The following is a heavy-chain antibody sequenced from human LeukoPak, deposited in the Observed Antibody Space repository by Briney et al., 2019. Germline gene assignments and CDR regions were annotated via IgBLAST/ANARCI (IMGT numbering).Heavy chain of an antibody. Sequence: GGSLRLSCTASGFTFSSYAMSWVRQAPGKGLEWVSTISGHGGSTFYADSVKDRFAISRDNSKNTLYLQMSSLRAEDTAVYYCAKDLTSPASGYFYHWGQGTLVTVSS. CDR1: GFTFSSYA. V-gene: IGHV3-23*01. CDR2: ISGHGGST. D-gene: IGHD1-26*01. CDR3: AKDLTSPASGYFYH. J-gene: IGHJ1*01.